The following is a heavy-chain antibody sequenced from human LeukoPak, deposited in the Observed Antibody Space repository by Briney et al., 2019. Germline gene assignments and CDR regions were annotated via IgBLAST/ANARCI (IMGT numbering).Heavy chain of an antibody. CDR1: AFTFSGYW. Sequence: PGGSLRLSCAASAFTFSGYWMDWVRQAPGKGLVWVSRINSDGTTTNYADSVKGRFTISRDNAKNTLFLQMNSLRAEDTAVYYCARGNYYAMDVWGQGTTVTVSS. V-gene: IGHV3-74*01. CDR2: INSDGTTT. CDR3: ARGNYYAMDV. J-gene: IGHJ6*01.